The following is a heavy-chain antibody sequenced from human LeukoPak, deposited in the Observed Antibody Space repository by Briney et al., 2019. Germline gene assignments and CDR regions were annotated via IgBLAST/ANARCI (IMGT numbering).Heavy chain of an antibody. CDR1: GGSISSGSYY. V-gene: IGHV4-61*02. J-gene: IGHJ4*02. CDR3: ARVVEDKYQLPTPYFDY. Sequence: SSETLSLTCSVSGGSISSGSYYWSWIRQPAGKGLEWIGRVYTLDSTDYGPSLKSRVTISVDTSKNQFSLKLSSVTAADTAVYYCARVVEDKYQLPTPYFDYWGQGTLVTVSS. D-gene: IGHD2-2*01. CDR2: VYTLDST.